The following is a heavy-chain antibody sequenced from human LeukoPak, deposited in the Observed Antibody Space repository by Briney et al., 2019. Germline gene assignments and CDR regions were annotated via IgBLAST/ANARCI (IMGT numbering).Heavy chain of an antibody. CDR3: AKGDYFDY. J-gene: IGHJ4*02. V-gene: IGHV3-7*01. CDR1: GFTFSTSW. CDR2: IKEDGSEK. Sequence: GGSLRLSCAASGFTFSTSWMSWVRQAPGKGLEWVANIKEDGSEKWYMDSVKGRFTISRDNAKNSLYLQTNSLRAEDTAVFYCAKGDYFDYWGQGTLVTVSS. D-gene: IGHD3-16*01.